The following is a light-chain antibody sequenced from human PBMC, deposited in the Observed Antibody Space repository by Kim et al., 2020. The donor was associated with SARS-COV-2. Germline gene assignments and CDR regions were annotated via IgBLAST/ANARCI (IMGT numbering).Light chain of an antibody. CDR2: EVS. J-gene: IGKJ2*01. V-gene: IGKV2D-29*01. Sequence: IVMTQTPVSLSVTPRQPASMSCKSSQSLVRSDGMTYLYWYVQKTGQTPQLLIHEVSNRFSGVPDRFSGSGSGTDFTLKISRVEAEDVGIYFCMQNKQFPTFGQGTKLEI. CDR3: MQNKQFPT. CDR1: QSLVRSDGMTY.